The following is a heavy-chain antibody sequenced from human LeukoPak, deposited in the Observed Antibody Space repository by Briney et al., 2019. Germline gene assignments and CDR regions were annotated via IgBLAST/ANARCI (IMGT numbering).Heavy chain of an antibody. Sequence: GASVKVSCKASGYTFNGYGINWVRQAPGQGLEWLGWISPYKDTPYYTQQVQGTVTLTIDTSPSTAHMELRSLRSDDTAVYYCARADGGYYYYYMDVWGKGTTVTVSS. D-gene: IGHD3-10*01. CDR3: ARADGGYYYYYMDV. J-gene: IGHJ6*03. CDR1: GYTFNGYG. CDR2: ISPYKDTP. V-gene: IGHV1-18*01.